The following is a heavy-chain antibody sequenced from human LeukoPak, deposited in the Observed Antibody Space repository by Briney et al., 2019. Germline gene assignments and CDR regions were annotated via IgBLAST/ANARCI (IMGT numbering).Heavy chain of an antibody. D-gene: IGHD3-10*01. Sequence: ASVKVSCKASGYTFTNYGISWVRQAPGQGLEWMGGISAYNGNTNYAQKFQGRVTMTTDTSTSTAYMELRSLRSDDTAVYYCASLLWFGESSPFDPWGQGNLVTVSS. CDR3: ASLLWFGESSPFDP. CDR1: GYTFTNYG. V-gene: IGHV1-18*01. J-gene: IGHJ5*01. CDR2: ISAYNGNT.